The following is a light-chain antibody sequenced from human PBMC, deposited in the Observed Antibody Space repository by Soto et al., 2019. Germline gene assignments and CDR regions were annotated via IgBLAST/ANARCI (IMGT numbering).Light chain of an antibody. CDR3: QHFNKWPHMPA. CDR1: PAVGSN. CDR2: DAS. J-gene: IGKJ4*01. V-gene: IGKV3-15*01. Sequence: IVLTQSPATLSVSPGERATLSCRASPAVGSNLAWYQQRPGQAPRLLIYDASTRATGIPHRFSGGGSGTEFTLTISSLQSDDFAVYYCQHFNKWPHMPAFGGGTKLAIK.